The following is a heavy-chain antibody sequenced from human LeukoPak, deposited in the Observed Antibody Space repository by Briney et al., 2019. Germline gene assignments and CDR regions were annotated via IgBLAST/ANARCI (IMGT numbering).Heavy chain of an antibody. J-gene: IGHJ3*02. V-gene: IGHV4-59*01. D-gene: IGHD3-22*01. CDR2: IYYSGST. CDR1: GGSISSCY. Sequence: SETLSLTCTVSGGSISSCYWSWIRQPPGKGLEWIGYIYYSGSTNYNPSLKSRVTISVDTSKNQFSLKLSSVTAADTAVYYCARIYDSSGYYYPGAFDIWGQGTMVTVSS. CDR3: ARIYDSSGYYYPGAFDI.